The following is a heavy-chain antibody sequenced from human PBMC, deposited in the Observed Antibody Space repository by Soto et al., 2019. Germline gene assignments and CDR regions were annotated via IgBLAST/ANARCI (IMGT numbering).Heavy chain of an antibody. CDR3: AKDSHYYDSSGYPDAFDI. J-gene: IGHJ3*02. V-gene: IGHV3-23*01. CDR1: GFTFSSYA. CDR2: ISGSGGST. D-gene: IGHD3-22*01. Sequence: GGSLRLSCAASGFTFSSYAMSWVRQAPGKGLEWVSAISGSGGSTYYADSVKGRFTISRDNSKNTLNLQMNSLRAEDTAVYYCAKDSHYYDSSGYPDAFDIWGQGTMVTVSS.